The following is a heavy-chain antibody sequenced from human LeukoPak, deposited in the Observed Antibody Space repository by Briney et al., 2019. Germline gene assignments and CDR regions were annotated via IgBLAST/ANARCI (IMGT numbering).Heavy chain of an antibody. CDR2: ISNSLSYT. Sequence: GGSLRLSCAASGFTFSDYYMSWIRQAPGKGLEWVSYISNSLSYTYYADSVKGRFTISRDNAKNSLYLQMDSLRAEDTAVYYCARVYGYYGWGNCYLDYWGQGTLVTVSS. CDR3: ARVYGYYGWGNCYLDY. V-gene: IGHV3-11*05. D-gene: IGHD3-10*01. CDR1: GFTFSDYY. J-gene: IGHJ4*02.